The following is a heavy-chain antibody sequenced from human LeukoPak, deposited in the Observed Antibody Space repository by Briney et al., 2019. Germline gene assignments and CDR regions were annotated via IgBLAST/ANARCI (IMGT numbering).Heavy chain of an antibody. CDR1: GFTFSGHA. CDR2: ISGSGGST. CDR3: ANRVWGVHYYYMDV. Sequence: PGGSLRLSCAASGFTFSGHAMSWVRQAPGKGLEWVSAISGSGGSTYYADSVKGRFTISRDNSKNTLYLQMNSLRAEDTAVYYCANRVWGVHYYYMDVWGKGTTVTISS. D-gene: IGHD3-10*01. V-gene: IGHV3-23*01. J-gene: IGHJ6*03.